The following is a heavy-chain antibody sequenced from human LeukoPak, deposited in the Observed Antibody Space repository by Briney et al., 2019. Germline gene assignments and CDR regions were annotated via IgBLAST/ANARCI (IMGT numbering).Heavy chain of an antibody. CDR1: GFTFSSYA. CDR2: ISGSGGST. CDR3: ARDSIIYGSGSYTFY. J-gene: IGHJ4*02. Sequence: GGSLRLSCAASGFTFSSYAMSWVRQAPGKGLEWVSAISGSGGSTYYADSVKGRFTISRDNSKNTLYLQMNSLRAEDTAVYYCARDSIIYGSGSYTFYWGQGTLVTVSS. V-gene: IGHV3-23*01. D-gene: IGHD3-10*01.